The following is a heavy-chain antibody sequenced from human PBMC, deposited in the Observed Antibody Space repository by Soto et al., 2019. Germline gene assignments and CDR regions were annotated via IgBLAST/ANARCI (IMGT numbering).Heavy chain of an antibody. CDR1: GGSISSRY. Sequence: LSLTCSVSGGSISSRYWSWIRQPPGKGLEWIGNIYYSGSANYNPSLKSRVTISLDTSKNQFSLKLNSVTAADTAVYYCARAYYDFWSGSYYYYMDVWGRGTTVTV. CDR2: IYYSGSA. D-gene: IGHD3-3*01. V-gene: IGHV4-59*08. J-gene: IGHJ6*03. CDR3: ARAYYDFWSGSYYYYMDV.